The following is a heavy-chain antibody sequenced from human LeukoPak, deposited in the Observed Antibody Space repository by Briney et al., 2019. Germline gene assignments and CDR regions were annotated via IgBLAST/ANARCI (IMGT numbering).Heavy chain of an antibody. CDR1: GYTFTSYA. D-gene: IGHD3-22*01. CDR3: ASGDDSSGYYYAYDY. Sequence: GASVKVSCKASGYTFTSYAMHWVRQAPGQRLEWMGWINAGNGNTKYSQKFQGRVTITRDTSASTAYMELSSLGSEDTAVNYCASGDDSSGYYYAYDYWGQGTLVTVSS. CDR2: INAGNGNT. J-gene: IGHJ4*02. V-gene: IGHV1-3*01.